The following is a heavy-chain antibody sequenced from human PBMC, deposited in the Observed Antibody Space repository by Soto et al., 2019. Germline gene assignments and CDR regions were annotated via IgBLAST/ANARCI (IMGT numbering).Heavy chain of an antibody. CDR1: GYTFTSYG. D-gene: IGHD6-13*01. CDR2: ISAYNGNT. Sequence: QVQLVQSGAEVKKPGASVKVSCKASGYTFTSYGISWVRQAPGQGLEWMGWISAYNGNTNYAQKLQGRVTHTPETSTSTAHIGAGGLGSGGTAVYYCARVPTIAGAGFLDYWGQGTLVTVSS. CDR3: ARVPTIAGAGFLDY. V-gene: IGHV1-18*01. J-gene: IGHJ4*02.